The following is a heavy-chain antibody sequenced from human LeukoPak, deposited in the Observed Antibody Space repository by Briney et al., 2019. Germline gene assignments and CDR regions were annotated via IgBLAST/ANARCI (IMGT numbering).Heavy chain of an antibody. Sequence: GGSLRLSCTASGFTFSSYAMYWVRQAPGKGLEWVAIMRADGSKTYSTDSVKGRFTISRDNSKSTVYLQMNSLGAEDTAVYYCAKALEDCSGGGCFSGYMDVWGKGTTVIVSS. CDR1: GFTFSSYA. CDR2: MRADGSKT. J-gene: IGHJ6*03. V-gene: IGHV3-30*02. CDR3: AKALEDCSGGGCFSGYMDV. D-gene: IGHD2-15*01.